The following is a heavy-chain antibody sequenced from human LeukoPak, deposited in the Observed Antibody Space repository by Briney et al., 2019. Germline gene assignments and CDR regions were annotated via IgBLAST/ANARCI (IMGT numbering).Heavy chain of an antibody. CDR3: ARHWGHNYYYGLGV. J-gene: IGHJ6*02. D-gene: IGHD3-16*01. V-gene: IGHV4-39*01. CDR1: SGSIRDKYC. CDR2: QYYGSHT. Sequence: SETLSLTCSVSSGSIRDKYCWGWIRQPPGKGLEWIASQYYGSHTYYTPSLESRVTISLDASRNQFSLQLRSVTAADTAVYYCARHWGHNYYYGLGVWGQGTSVIVAS.